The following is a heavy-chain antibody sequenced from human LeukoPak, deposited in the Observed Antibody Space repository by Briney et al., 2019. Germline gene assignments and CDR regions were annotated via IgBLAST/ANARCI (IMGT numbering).Heavy chain of an antibody. CDR1: GGSISSSSYY. CDR3: HYGGSYNMRVAFDI. V-gene: IGHV4-39*01. CDR2: IYYSGST. Sequence: PSETLSLTCTVSGGSISSSSYYWGWIRQPPGKGLEWIGSIYYSGSTYYNPSLKSRVTISVDTSKNQFSLKLSSVTAADTAVYYCHYGGSYNMRVAFDIWGQGTMVTVSS. J-gene: IGHJ3*02. D-gene: IGHD5-24*01.